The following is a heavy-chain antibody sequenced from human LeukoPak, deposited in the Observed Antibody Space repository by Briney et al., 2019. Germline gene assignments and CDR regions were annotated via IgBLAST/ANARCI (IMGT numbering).Heavy chain of an antibody. Sequence: GGYLRLSCAASGFTFSSYAMSWVRQAPGKGLEWVSGITATGSRTYYADSVKGRFTISRDSSKNTLYLQLNSLRVDDTAVYYCATSMGGGNIDYWGQGTLVTVSS. J-gene: IGHJ4*02. CDR3: ATSMGGGNIDY. D-gene: IGHD3-16*01. V-gene: IGHV3-23*01. CDR2: ITATGSRT. CDR1: GFTFSSYA.